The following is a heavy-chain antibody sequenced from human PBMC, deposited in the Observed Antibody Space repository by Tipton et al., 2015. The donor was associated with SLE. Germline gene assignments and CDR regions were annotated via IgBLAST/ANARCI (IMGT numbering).Heavy chain of an antibody. CDR2: INHSGSI. Sequence: TLSLTCAVYGGSFSGYYWSWIRQPPGKGLEWIGEINHSGSINYNPSLKSRVTISVDTSKNQFSLKLSSVTAADTAVYYCATPGYCSGGSCYPALGYWGQGTLVSVS. D-gene: IGHD2-15*01. V-gene: IGHV4-34*01. J-gene: IGHJ4*02. CDR3: ATPGYCSGGSCYPALGY. CDR1: GGSFSGYY.